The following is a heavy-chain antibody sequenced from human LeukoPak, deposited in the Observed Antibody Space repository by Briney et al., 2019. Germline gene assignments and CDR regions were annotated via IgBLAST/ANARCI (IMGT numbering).Heavy chain of an antibody. CDR2: IIPIFGTA. J-gene: IGHJ3*02. CDR3: ARDVLDGDGYKRGALDI. V-gene: IGHV1-69*13. D-gene: IGHD5-24*01. Sequence: SVKVSCKASGGTFSSYAISWVRQAPGQGLEWMGGIIPIFGTANYAQKFQGRVTITADESTSTAYMELSSLRSEDTAVYYCARDVLDGDGYKRGALDIWGQGTMVTVSS. CDR1: GGTFSSYA.